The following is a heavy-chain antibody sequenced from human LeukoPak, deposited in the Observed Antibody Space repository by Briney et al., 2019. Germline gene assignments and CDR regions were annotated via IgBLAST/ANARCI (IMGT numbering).Heavy chain of an antibody. CDR1: GGTFNSFG. V-gene: IGHV1-69*04. CDR3: ARGLHFTMVRGGTTNYYYGMDV. J-gene: IGHJ6*02. Sequence: SVKVSCKASGGTFNSFGINWVRQAPGQGLEWLGRIIPIVGITNYAQKFQGRVTIIADNSTRTAYMELSSLASEDTAVYYCARGLHFTMVRGGTTNYYYGMDVWGQGTSVTVSS. CDR2: IIPIVGIT. D-gene: IGHD3-10*01.